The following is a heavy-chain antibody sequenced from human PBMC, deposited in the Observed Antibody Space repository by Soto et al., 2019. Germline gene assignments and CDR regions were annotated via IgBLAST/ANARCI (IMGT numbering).Heavy chain of an antibody. J-gene: IGHJ5*02. D-gene: IGHD1-1*01. CDR1: DDSISSGY. CDR2: ICYTGST. Sequence: PSETLSLTCTVSDDSISSGYWTWIRQPPGQRLEWIGFICYTGSTNYNPSLSTRVTMSIDTSRSQFSVNLRSVTAADTAVYFCARYLRNNNFMLDAWGQGSLVTVSS. V-gene: IGHV4-59*01. CDR3: ARYLRNNNFMLDA.